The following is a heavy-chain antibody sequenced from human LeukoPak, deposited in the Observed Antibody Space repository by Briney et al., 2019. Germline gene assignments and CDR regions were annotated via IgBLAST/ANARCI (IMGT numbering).Heavy chain of an antibody. V-gene: IGHV3-23*01. D-gene: IGHD6-19*01. J-gene: IGHJ4*02. CDR3: AKGGWYYFDY. Sequence: GGSLRLSCAASGFTFSDYYMSWIRQAPGKGLEWVSAISGSGGSTYYADSVKGRFTISRDNSKNTLYLQMNSLRAEDTAVYYCAKGGWYYFDYWGQGTLVTVSS. CDR2: ISGSGGST. CDR1: GFTFSDYY.